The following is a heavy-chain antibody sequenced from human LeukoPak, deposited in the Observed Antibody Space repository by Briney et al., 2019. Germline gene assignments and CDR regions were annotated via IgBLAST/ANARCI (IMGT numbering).Heavy chain of an antibody. Sequence: GGSLRLSCAASGFTVSSNYMSWVRQAPGKGLEWVSVIYSGGSTYYADSVKGRFTISRDNAKNTLYLQMNSLRAEDTAVYYCARDNSAPYYDSSGYLYYWGQGTLVTVSS. CDR3: ARDNSAPYYDSSGYLYY. J-gene: IGHJ4*02. V-gene: IGHV3-66*01. CDR1: GFTVSSNY. D-gene: IGHD3-22*01. CDR2: IYSGGST.